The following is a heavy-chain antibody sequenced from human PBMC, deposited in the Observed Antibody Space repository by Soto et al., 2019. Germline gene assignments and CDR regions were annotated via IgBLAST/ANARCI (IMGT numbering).Heavy chain of an antibody. J-gene: IGHJ5*02. V-gene: IGHV1-18*01. CDR1: GYTLTSYG. CDR3: ARFEDEVGARFSWFDP. CDR2: ISAYNGNT. Sequence: QVQLVQSGAEVKKPGASVKVSCKASGYTLTSYGISWVRQAPGQGLEWMGWISAYNGNTNYAQKLQGRVTMTTDTSTSTAYMELRSLRSDDTAVYYCARFEDEVGARFSWFDPWGQGTLVTVSS. D-gene: IGHD1-26*01.